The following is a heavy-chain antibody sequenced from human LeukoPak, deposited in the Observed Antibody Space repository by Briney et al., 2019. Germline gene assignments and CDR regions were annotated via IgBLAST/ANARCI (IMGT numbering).Heavy chain of an antibody. CDR3: AKRATAGGFDS. Sequence: PGGSLRLSCEATGFSFSSYAMSWVRQAPGEGLEWVSASSGSGDSADYADAVKGRFTISRDNSKSTLYLQMTGLRVDDTAVYYCAKRATAGGFDSWGQGTLVTVSS. D-gene: IGHD6-13*01. V-gene: IGHV3-23*01. CDR2: SSGSGDSA. J-gene: IGHJ4*02. CDR1: GFSFSSYA.